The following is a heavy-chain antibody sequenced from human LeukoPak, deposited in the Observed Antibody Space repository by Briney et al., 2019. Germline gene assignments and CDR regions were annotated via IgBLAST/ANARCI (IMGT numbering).Heavy chain of an antibody. Sequence: ASVKVSCKASGYNFRSYYVHWVRQAPGQGLEWLGVINPSGGSTAYAQNFQGRVTMTRNTSTRTVYMEVSSLRSEDTAVYYCASHDYYDSSGYLDYWGQGTLVTVSS. V-gene: IGHV1-46*01. CDR2: INPSGGST. D-gene: IGHD3-22*01. J-gene: IGHJ4*02. CDR3: ASHDYYDSSGYLDY. CDR1: GYNFRSYY.